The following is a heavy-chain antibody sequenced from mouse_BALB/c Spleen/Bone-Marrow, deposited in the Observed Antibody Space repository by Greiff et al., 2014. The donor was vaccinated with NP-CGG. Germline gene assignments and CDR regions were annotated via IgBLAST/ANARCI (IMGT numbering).Heavy chain of an antibody. CDR1: GFSFTSYG. CDR2: IWAGGST. D-gene: IGHD1-2*01. Sequence: VMLVESGPGLVAPSQSLSITCTVSGFSFTSYGVHWVRQPPGKGLEWLGVIWAGGSTNYNSALMSRLSISKDNSKSQVFLKMKSLQTDDTAMYYCARITTATGAMDYWGQGTSVTVSS. J-gene: IGHJ4*01. V-gene: IGHV2-9*02. CDR3: ARITTATGAMDY.